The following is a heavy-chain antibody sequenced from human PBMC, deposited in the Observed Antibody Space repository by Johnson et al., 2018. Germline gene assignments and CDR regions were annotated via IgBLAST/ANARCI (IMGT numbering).Heavy chain of an antibody. CDR1: GDSISGGVYY. D-gene: IGHD3-22*01. CDR3: VRGKRCNYYVSSNYGSYDAFGI. J-gene: IGHJ3*02. CDR2: IYTSGRT. V-gene: IGHV4-61*02. Sequence: QVQLQESGPGLVKPSHTLSLTCTVSGDSISGGVYYWNWIRQPAGKGLAWIGRIYTSGRTKYNPSLKSRVTMAEDTSKNQFPLKLSSVTAPDTALYYCVRGKRCNYYVSSNYGSYDAFGIWGQGTMVTVSS.